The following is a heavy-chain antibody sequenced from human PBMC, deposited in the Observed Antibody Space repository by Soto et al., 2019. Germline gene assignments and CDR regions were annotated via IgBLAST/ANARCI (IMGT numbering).Heavy chain of an antibody. CDR1: GFTFSSYA. CDR3: TTDLLPSGWPV. V-gene: IGHV3-15*01. Sequence: PGGSLRLSCAASGFTFSSYAMSWVRQAPGKGLEWVGRIKSKTDGGTTDYAAPVKGRFTISRDDSKNTLYLQMNSLKTEDTAVYYCTTDLLPSGWPVWGQGTLVTVSS. D-gene: IGHD6-19*01. J-gene: IGHJ4*02. CDR2: IKSKTDGGTT.